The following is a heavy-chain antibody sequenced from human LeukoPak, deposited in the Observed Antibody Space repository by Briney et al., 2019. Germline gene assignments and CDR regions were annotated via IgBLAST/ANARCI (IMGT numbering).Heavy chain of an antibody. CDR1: GASVSRGSYY. D-gene: IGHD1-7*01. CDR2: IYTSGST. Sequence: PPQTLSLTCTVSGASVSRGSYYWNWIRQPAGKGLEWIGRIYTSGSTNYNPSLKSRFTISLDTSKNRFSLKLSSVTAADTAMYYCAGVIGNYDGRLDYWGQGTLVTVSS. CDR3: AGVIGNYDGRLDY. J-gene: IGHJ4*02. V-gene: IGHV4-61*02.